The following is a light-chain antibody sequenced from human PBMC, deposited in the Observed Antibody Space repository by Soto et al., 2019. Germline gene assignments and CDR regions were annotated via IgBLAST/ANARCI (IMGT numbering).Light chain of an antibody. J-gene: IGKJ1*01. Sequence: DIQMTQSPSTLSASVGDRVTITCRASQSFNRWLAWFQQKPGKAPNLLIYEASTLESGVPSRFSGSGSGTEFTLTISSLQSDDFADNYCLEYNSYPRPFGQATKVDIK. CDR1: QSFNRW. V-gene: IGKV1-5*03. CDR3: LEYNSYPRP. CDR2: EAS.